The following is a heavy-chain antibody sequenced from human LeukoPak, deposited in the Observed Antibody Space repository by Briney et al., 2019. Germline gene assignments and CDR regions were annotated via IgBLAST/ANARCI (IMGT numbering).Heavy chain of an antibody. CDR1: GYTFTGYY. CDR2: INPNSGGT. V-gene: IGHV1-2*04. D-gene: IGHD3-9*01. Sequence: GASVKVSCKASGYTFTGYYMHWVRQAPGEGLEWMGWINPNSGGTNYAQKFQGWVTMTRDTSISTAYMELSRLRSDDTAVYYCARGKIYDILTGYGGALDYWGQGTLVTVSS. J-gene: IGHJ4*02. CDR3: ARGKIYDILTGYGGALDY.